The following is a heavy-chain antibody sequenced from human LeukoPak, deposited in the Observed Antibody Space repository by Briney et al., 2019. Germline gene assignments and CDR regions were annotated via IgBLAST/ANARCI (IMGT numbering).Heavy chain of an antibody. CDR3: AREWCSSTSCYMGEDAFDI. CDR2: INPNSGGT. Sequence: GASVKVSCKASGYTFTGYCMHWVRQAPGQGLEWMGWINPNSGGTNYAQKFQGRVTMTRDTSISTAYMELSRLRSDDTAVYYCAREWCSSTSCYMGEDAFDIWGQGTMVTVSS. V-gene: IGHV1-2*02. J-gene: IGHJ3*02. CDR1: GYTFTGYC. D-gene: IGHD2-2*02.